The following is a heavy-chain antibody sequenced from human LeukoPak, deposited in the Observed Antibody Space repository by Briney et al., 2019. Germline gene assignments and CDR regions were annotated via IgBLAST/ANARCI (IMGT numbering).Heavy chain of an antibody. CDR3: STAKYSSGWYGAFDI. CDR2: FDPEDGGT. J-gene: IGHJ3*02. Sequence: ASVKVSCKVSGYTLTEIFMHWVRQAPGKGLEWMGGFDPEDGGTIYAQKFQGRVTMTEDTSTDTAYMELSSLRSEDTAVYYCSTAKYSSGWYGAFDIWGQGTMLTVSS. V-gene: IGHV1-24*01. D-gene: IGHD6-19*01. CDR1: GYTLTEIF.